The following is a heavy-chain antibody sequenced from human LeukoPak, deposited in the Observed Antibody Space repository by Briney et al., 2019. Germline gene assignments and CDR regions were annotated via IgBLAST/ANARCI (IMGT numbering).Heavy chain of an antibody. CDR2: IYSGGGT. CDR3: ARDLAGGSGSYDY. Sequence: TGGSLRLSCAASGFTVSSNYMSWVRQAPGKGLEWVSVIYSGGGTYYADSVKGRFTISRDNSKNTLYLQMNSLRAEDTAVYYCARDLAGGSGSYDYWGQGTLVTVSS. J-gene: IGHJ4*02. CDR1: GFTVSSNY. V-gene: IGHV3-53*01. D-gene: IGHD3-10*01.